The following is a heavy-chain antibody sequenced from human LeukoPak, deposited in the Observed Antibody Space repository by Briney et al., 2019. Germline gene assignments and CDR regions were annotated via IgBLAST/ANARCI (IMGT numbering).Heavy chain of an antibody. J-gene: IGHJ4*02. D-gene: IGHD3-22*01. CDR3: ARINDRVSSGYYYAFDY. CDR2: IDWDGDK. V-gene: IGHV2-70*01. Sequence: SGPALIKPTQTLTLTCTFSGFSLSTSRMCVSXXXXXXXXXXXWLSLIDWDGDKYYSTSLETRLTISKDTSKNQVVLTMTNMDPVDTATYYCARINDRVSSGYYYAFDYWGQGTLVTVSS. CDR1: GFSLSTSRMC.